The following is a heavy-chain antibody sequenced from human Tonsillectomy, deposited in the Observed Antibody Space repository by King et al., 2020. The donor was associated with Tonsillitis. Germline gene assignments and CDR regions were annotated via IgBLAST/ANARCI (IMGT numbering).Heavy chain of an antibody. CDR3: ARGGPSGVVAATVSAFDI. D-gene: IGHD2-15*01. CDR2: MNPNSGNT. Sequence: VQLVESGAEVKKPGASVKVSCKASGYTFTSYDINWVRQATGQGLEWMGWMNPNSGNTGYAQKFQGRVTMTRSTSISTAYMELSSLRSEDTAVYYCARGGPSGVVAATVSAFDIWGQGTMVTVSS. J-gene: IGHJ3*02. V-gene: IGHV1-8*01. CDR1: GYTFTSYD.